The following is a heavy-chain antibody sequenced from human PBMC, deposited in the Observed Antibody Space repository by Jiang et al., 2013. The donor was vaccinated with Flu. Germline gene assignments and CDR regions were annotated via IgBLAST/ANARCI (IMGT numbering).Heavy chain of an antibody. D-gene: IGHD6-13*01. V-gene: IGHV1-69*02. J-gene: IGHJ4*02. CDR1: FSSYT. CDR2: IIPILGIA. Sequence: FSSYTISWVRQAPGQGLEWMGRIIPILGIANYAQKFQGRVTITADKSTSTAYMELSSLRSEDTAVYYCARVAGAAAGFDYWGQGTLVTVSS. CDR3: ARVAGAAAGFDY.